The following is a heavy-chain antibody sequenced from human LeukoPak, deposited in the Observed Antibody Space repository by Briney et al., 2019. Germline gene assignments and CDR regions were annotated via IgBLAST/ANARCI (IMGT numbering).Heavy chain of an antibody. CDR2: INSDGSST. J-gene: IGHJ4*02. CDR1: GFTFSSYW. Sequence: GGSLRLSCAASGFTFSSYWMHWVRQAPGKGLLWVSRINSDGSSTSYTDSVKGRFTISRDNAKNTLYLQMNSLRAEDTAVYYCARRIAAAAAPYYFDYWGQGTLVTVSS. D-gene: IGHD6-13*01. CDR3: ARRIAAAAAPYYFDY. V-gene: IGHV3-74*01.